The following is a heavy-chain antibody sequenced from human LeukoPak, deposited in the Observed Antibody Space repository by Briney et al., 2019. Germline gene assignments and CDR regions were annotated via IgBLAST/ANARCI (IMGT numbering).Heavy chain of an antibody. Sequence: GGSLRLSCAASGFTFSSYAMHWVRQAPGKGLEWVAVISYDGSNKYYADSVKGRFTISRDNSKNTLYLQMNSLRAEDTAVYYCARDPYCSGGSRYSGGMDVWGQGTTVTVSS. CDR2: ISYDGSNK. V-gene: IGHV3-30-3*01. J-gene: IGHJ6*02. CDR1: GFTFSSYA. D-gene: IGHD2-15*01. CDR3: ARDPYCSGGSRYSGGMDV.